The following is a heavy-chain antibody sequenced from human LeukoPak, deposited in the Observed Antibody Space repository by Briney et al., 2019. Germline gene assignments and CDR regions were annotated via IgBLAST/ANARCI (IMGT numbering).Heavy chain of an antibody. D-gene: IGHD5-12*01. J-gene: IGHJ4*02. V-gene: IGHV4-39*01. Sequence: SETLSLTCTVSGGSISSSSYYWGWIRQPPGKGLEWIGSIYYSGSTYYNPSLKSRVTISVDTSKNQFSLKLSSVTAADTAVYYCARGLGDYFDYWGQGTLVTVSS. CDR1: GGSISSSSYY. CDR3: ARGLGDYFDY. CDR2: IYYSGST.